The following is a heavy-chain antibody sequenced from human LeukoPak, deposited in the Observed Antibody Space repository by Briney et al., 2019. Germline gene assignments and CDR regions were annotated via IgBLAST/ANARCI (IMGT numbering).Heavy chain of an antibody. J-gene: IGHJ6*03. V-gene: IGHV4-59*11. Sequence: PSETLSLTCAVSGFSIRSRYWSWIRQPPGKGLEWVGYIYYSGGVSYSPSLKSRVTMSLDTSKNQFSLNLTSVTAADTAVYYCARVIPPDYHMDVWGKGTTVTVSS. CDR3: ARVIPPDYHMDV. CDR1: GFSIRSRY. CDR2: IYYSGGV.